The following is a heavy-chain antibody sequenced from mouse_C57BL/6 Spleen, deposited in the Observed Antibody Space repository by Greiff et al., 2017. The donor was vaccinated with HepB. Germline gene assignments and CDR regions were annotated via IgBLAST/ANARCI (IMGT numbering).Heavy chain of an antibody. J-gene: IGHJ1*03. V-gene: IGHV1-69*01. CDR3: ARVLTGWYFDD. Sequence: QVQLQQPGAELVMPGASVKLSCKASGYTFTSYWMHWVKQRPGQGLEWIGEINPSDSYTNYNKKFKGKSTLTVDKSSSTAYMQLSSLTSEDSAVYYCARVLTGWYFDDWGTGTTVTVSS. CDR1: GYTFTSYW. D-gene: IGHD4-1*01. CDR2: INPSDSYT.